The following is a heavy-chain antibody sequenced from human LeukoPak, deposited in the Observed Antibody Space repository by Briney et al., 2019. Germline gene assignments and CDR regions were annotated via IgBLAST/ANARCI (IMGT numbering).Heavy chain of an antibody. J-gene: IGHJ4*02. CDR3: AREIPNYDFWSGYPVGFDY. CDR1: GFTFSSYE. Sequence: PGGSLSLSCAASGFTFSSYEMNWVRQAPGKGLEWVSYISSSGSTIYYADSVKGRFTISRDNAKNSLYLQMNSLRAEDTAVYYCAREIPNYDFWSGYPVGFDYWGQGTLVTVSS. CDR2: ISSSGSTI. V-gene: IGHV3-48*03. D-gene: IGHD3-3*01.